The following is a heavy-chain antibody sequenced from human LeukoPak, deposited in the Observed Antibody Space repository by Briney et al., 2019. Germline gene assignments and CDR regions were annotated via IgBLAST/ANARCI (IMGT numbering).Heavy chain of an antibody. V-gene: IGHV3-11*01. CDR1: GFTFSDYY. J-gene: IGHJ6*02. CDR3: ELGVTGVRDDYGDLYGMDV. CDR2: ISSSGSTI. D-gene: IGHD4-17*01. Sequence: PGGSLRLSCAASGFTFSDYYMSWIRQAPGKGLEWVSYISSSGSTIYYADSVKGRFTISRDNAKNSLYLQMNSLRAEDTAVYYCELGVTGVRDDYGDLYGMDVWGQGATVTVSS.